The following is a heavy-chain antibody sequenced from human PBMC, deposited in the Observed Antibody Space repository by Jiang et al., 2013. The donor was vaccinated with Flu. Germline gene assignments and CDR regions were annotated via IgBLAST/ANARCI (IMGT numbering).Heavy chain of an antibody. J-gene: IGHJ5*02. CDR2: IYPGDSDT. D-gene: IGHD2-2*01. CDR1: GYSFTSYY. Sequence: GAEVKKPGESLKISCKGSGYSFTSYYIAWVRQMPGKGLEWMGIIYPGDSDTRYSPSFQGQVTISADKSISTAYLQWSSVKASDTAMYYCARSPYCSSTSCYEPTDWFDPWGQGTLVTVSS. CDR3: ARSPYCSSTSCYEPTDWFDP. V-gene: IGHV5-51*03.